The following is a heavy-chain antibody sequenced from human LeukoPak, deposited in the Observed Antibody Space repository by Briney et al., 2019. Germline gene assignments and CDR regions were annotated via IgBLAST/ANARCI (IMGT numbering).Heavy chain of an antibody. CDR3: ARDRIAVAGMGAFQH. Sequence: PGRSLRLSCAASRFTFSSYAMHWVRQAPGKGLEWVAAISYDGTNEYHTDSVKGRFTISRDNSKNTLYLQMNSLRAEDTAIYYCARDRIAVAGMGAFQHWGQGTLVTVSS. D-gene: IGHD6-19*01. V-gene: IGHV3-30*04. CDR2: ISYDGTNE. J-gene: IGHJ1*01. CDR1: RFTFSSYA.